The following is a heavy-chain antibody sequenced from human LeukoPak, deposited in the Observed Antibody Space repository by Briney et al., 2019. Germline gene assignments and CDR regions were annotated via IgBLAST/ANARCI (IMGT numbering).Heavy chain of an antibody. J-gene: IGHJ4*02. D-gene: IGHD4-23*01. Sequence: GGSLRLSCAVSGLTLTDAWMSWVRQAPGKGLEWVGRVKSKGSGGTIDYAAPVKHRFTISRDDSKNTLFLQMSSLKTEDTAVYYCAHIFSAVTPAFASWGQGTLVTVSP. CDR2: VKSKGSGGTI. V-gene: IGHV3-15*01. CDR1: GLTLTDAW. CDR3: AHIFSAVTPAFAS.